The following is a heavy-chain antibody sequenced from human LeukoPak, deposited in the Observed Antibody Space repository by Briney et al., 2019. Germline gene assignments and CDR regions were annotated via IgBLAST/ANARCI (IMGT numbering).Heavy chain of an antibody. D-gene: IGHD5-18*01. CDR2: MYSSGST. V-gene: IGHV4-39*07. CDR3: ARGVRTWIQLWNYYYMDV. Sequence: PSETLSLTCTVSGGSISITSYYWGWIRQPPGKGLEWTGSMYSSGSTYYNPSLKSRVTISVDTSKNQFSLKLSSVTAADTAVYYCARGVRTWIQLWNYYYMDVWGKGTTVTISS. CDR1: GGSISITSYY. J-gene: IGHJ6*03.